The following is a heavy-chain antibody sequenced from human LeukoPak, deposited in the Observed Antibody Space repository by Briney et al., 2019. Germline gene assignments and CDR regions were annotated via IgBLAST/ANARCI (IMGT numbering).Heavy chain of an antibody. D-gene: IGHD5-12*01. V-gene: IGHV3-23*01. J-gene: IGHJ4*02. CDR2: ISGSGGRT. CDR3: VNLGYSD. Sequence: PGGSLRLSCAASGFTFTNYAMTWVRQAPGQGLEWVSAISGSGGRTYYADSLKGRFTISRDNSKNTLYLQMNSLRVEDTAVYYCVNLGYSDGGQGTLVTVSS. CDR1: GFTFTNYA.